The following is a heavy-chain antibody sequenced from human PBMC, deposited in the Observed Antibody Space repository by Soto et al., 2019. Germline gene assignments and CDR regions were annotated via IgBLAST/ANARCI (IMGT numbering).Heavy chain of an antibody. D-gene: IGHD3-22*01. CDR1: GYTVTIYY. J-gene: IGHJ4*02. CDR2: INPSGGST. Sequence: AAGKVACTAAGYTVTIYYMTWVRQAPGQGLEWMGIINPSGGSTSYAQKFQGRVTMTRDTSTSTVYMELSSLRSEDTAVYYCERDGYYYDSSGYCFDYWGQGTMVPVSS. V-gene: IGHV1-46*01. CDR3: ERDGYYYDSSGYCFDY.